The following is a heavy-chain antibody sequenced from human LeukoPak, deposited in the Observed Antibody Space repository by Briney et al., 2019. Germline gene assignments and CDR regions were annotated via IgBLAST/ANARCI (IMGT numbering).Heavy chain of an antibody. Sequence: KPSETLSLTCAVYGGSFSGYYWSWIRQPPGKGLEWIGEINHSGSTNYNPSLKSRVTISVDTSKNQFSLKLTSMTAADTAVYYCVRHNSRIIAASEYWGQGILVTVSS. J-gene: IGHJ4*02. V-gene: IGHV4-34*01. CDR3: VRHNSRIIAASEY. D-gene: IGHD5-12*01. CDR1: GGSFSGYY. CDR2: INHSGST.